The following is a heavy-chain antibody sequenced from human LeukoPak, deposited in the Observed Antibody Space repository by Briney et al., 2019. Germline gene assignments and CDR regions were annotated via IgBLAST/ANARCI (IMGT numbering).Heavy chain of an antibody. V-gene: IGHV3-23*01. D-gene: IGHD5-18*01. J-gene: IGHJ3*02. Sequence: GGSLRLSCAASGFTFNNAWMSWVRQAPGKGLEWVSAISGSGGSTYYADSVKGRFTISRDNSKNTLYLQMNSLRAEDTAVYYCASTAWIPDAFDIWGQGTMVTVSS. CDR1: GFTFNNAW. CDR3: ASTAWIPDAFDI. CDR2: ISGSGGST.